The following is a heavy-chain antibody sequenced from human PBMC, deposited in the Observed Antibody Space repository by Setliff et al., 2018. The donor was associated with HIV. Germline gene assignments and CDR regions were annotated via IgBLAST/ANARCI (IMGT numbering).Heavy chain of an antibody. Sequence: GGSLRLSCAASGFIFSGYSMNWVRQAPGKGLEWVSSISRSSDDIKYADSVKGRFTISRDNAKNSLYLQMNSLRAEDTAVYYCARGYYDSSGYYNALLWGQGTLVTVSS. D-gene: IGHD3-22*01. J-gene: IGHJ4*02. V-gene: IGHV3-21*01. CDR1: GFIFSGYS. CDR2: ISRSSDDI. CDR3: ARGYYDSSGYYNALL.